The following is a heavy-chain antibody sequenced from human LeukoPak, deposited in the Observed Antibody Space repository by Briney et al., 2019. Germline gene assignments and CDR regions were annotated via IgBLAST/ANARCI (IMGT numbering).Heavy chain of an antibody. CDR2: IYYSGST. CDR3: ARAGNGYYDSSGYYNY. CDR1: GGSISSYY. Sequence: SETLSLTCTVSGGSISSYYWSWIRQPPGKGLEWIGYIYYSGSTNYNPSLKSRVTISVDTSKNQFSLKLSSVTAADTAAYYCARAGNGYYDSSGYYNYWGQGTLVTVSS. V-gene: IGHV4-59*01. J-gene: IGHJ4*02. D-gene: IGHD3-22*01.